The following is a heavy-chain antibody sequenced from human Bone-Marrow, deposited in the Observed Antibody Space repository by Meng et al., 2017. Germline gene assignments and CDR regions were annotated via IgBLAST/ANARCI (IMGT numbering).Heavy chain of an antibody. D-gene: IGHD1-26*01. V-gene: IGHV3-15*01. CDR1: GFAFSDAW. J-gene: IGHJ4*02. CDR3: TASPATEY. CDR2: IKSKSAGGTT. Sequence: VHLVVSGGGFVKPGGSRILSCAASGFAFSDAWMSWVRQAPGKGLEWVGLIKSKSAGGTTDYAAPVKGRFTISRDDSKTTMYLQMNSLKTEDTAVYYCTASPATEYWGQGTLVTGSS.